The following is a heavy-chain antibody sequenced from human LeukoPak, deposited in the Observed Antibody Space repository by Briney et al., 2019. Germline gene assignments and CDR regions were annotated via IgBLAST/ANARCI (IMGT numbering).Heavy chain of an antibody. J-gene: IGHJ6*03. CDR1: GGSISSSSYY. Sequence: SETLSLTCTVSGGSISSSSYYWGWIRQPPGKGLEWIGSIYYSGSPYYNPSLKSRVTISVDTSKNQFSLKLSSVTAADTAVYYCARGRRTTIFGVVMNMDVWGKGTTVTVSS. V-gene: IGHV4-39*07. D-gene: IGHD3-3*01. CDR2: IYYSGSP. CDR3: ARGRRTTIFGVVMNMDV.